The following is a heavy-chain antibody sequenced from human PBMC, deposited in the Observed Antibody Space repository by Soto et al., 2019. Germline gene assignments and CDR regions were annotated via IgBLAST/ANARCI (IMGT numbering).Heavy chain of an antibody. CDR2: ISSTTNYI. V-gene: IGHV3-21*06. CDR1: GFTFTRYS. CDR3: ARESEDLTSNFDY. Sequence: GGSLRLSCAASGFTFTRYSMNWVRQAPGKGLEWVSSISSTTNYIYCGDSMKGRFTISRDNAKNPLYLEMNSLRAEDTAVYYCARESEDLTSNFDYWGQGTLVTVSS. J-gene: IGHJ4*02.